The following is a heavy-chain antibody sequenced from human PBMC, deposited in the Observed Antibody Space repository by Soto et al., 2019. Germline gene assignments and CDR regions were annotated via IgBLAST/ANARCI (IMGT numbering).Heavy chain of an antibody. CDR3: ARLLYYDSSGYPVDY. D-gene: IGHD3-22*01. J-gene: IGHJ4*02. V-gene: IGHV1-69*10. CDR1: GYTFTSYG. CDR2: IIPILGIA. Sequence: SVKVSCTASGYTFTSYGISWVRQAPGQGLEWMGWIIPILGIANYAQKFQGRVTITADKSTSTAYMELSSLRSEDTAVYYCARLLYYDSSGYPVDYWGQGTLVTVSS.